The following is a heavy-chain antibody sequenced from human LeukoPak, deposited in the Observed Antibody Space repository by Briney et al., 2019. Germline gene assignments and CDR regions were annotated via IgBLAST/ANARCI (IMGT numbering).Heavy chain of an antibody. CDR2: ISSSSSTI. CDR3: AREDDFWSGPYYYYGMDV. D-gene: IGHD3-3*01. V-gene: IGHV3-48*01. J-gene: IGHJ6*02. CDR1: GFTFSSYS. Sequence: PGGSLRLSCAASGFTFSSYSMNWVRQAPGKGLEWVSYISSSSSTIYYADSVKGRFTISRDNAKNSLYLQMNSLRAEDTAVYYCAREDDFWSGPYYYYGMDVWGQGTTVTASS.